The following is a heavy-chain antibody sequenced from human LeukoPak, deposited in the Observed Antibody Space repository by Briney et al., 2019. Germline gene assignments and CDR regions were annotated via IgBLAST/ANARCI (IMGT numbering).Heavy chain of an antibody. Sequence: SETLSLTCAVYGDSFSGYYWSWIRQPPGKGLEWIAEINHRGTTHYNPSLKSRVNISADTSKNQFSLHLDSVTAADTAVYYCARELGWLQSQIDYWGRGTLVTVSS. CDR3: ARELGWLQSQIDY. CDR2: INHRGTT. V-gene: IGHV4-34*01. D-gene: IGHD5-24*01. CDR1: GDSFSGYY. J-gene: IGHJ4*02.